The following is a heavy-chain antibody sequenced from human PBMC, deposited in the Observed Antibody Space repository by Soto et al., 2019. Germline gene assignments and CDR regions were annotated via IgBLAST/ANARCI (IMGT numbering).Heavy chain of an antibody. CDR2: IIPVFATT. D-gene: IGHD1-1*01. Sequence: QVQLVQSGPEMKKPGSSVKVSCKISGGTFSGTAINWVRQAPGQGHEWVGGIIPVFATTHYPQKFQGRVTITADDSTNTVYLELHSPRSDDTAVYHCVRAPHNNRFKFVHWGQGTGVTVSS. CDR3: VRAPHNNRFKFVH. V-gene: IGHV1-69*01. J-gene: IGHJ4*02. CDR1: GGTFSGTA.